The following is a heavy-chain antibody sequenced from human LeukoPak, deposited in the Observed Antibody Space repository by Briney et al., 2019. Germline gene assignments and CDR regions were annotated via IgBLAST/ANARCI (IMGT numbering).Heavy chain of an antibody. Sequence: GGSLRLSXAASGFTFSSYAMSWVRQAPGKGLEWVSAISGSGGSTYYADSVKGRFTISRDNSKNTLYLQMNSLRAEDTAVYYCAKDRSGSYTLDYWGQGTLVTVSS. D-gene: IGHD1-26*01. J-gene: IGHJ4*02. CDR1: GFTFSSYA. CDR3: AKDRSGSYTLDY. V-gene: IGHV3-23*01. CDR2: ISGSGGST.